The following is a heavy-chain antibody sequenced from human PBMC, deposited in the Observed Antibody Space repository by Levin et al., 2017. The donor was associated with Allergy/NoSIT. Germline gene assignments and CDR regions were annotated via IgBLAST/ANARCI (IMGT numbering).Heavy chain of an antibody. CDR1: GFTFSSYG. Sequence: GESLKISCAASGFTFSSYGMHWVRQAPGKGVEWVAVISYDGSNKYYADSVKGRFTISRDNSKNTLYLQMNSLRAEDTAVYYCAKDLMDGGGIVFYYYGMDVWGQGTTVTVSS. D-gene: IGHD3-16*02. J-gene: IGHJ6*02. CDR2: ISYDGSNK. V-gene: IGHV3-30*18. CDR3: AKDLMDGGGIVFYYYGMDV.